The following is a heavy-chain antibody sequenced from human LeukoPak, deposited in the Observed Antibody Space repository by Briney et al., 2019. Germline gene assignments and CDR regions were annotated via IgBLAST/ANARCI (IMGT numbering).Heavy chain of an antibody. J-gene: IGHJ4*02. CDR1: GYTFTSNY. Sequence: GASVKVSCKASGYTFTSNYIHWVRQAPGQGLEWMGMIYPRDGSTSYAQKFQGRVTVTRDTSTSTVHMELSGLRSEDTAVYYCAREQEGFAYWGQGTLVTVSS. CDR3: AREQEGFAY. CDR2: IYPRDGST. V-gene: IGHV1-46*01.